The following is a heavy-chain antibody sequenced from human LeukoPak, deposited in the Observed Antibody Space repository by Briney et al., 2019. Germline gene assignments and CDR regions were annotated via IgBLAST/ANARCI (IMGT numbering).Heavy chain of an antibody. CDR1: GFTFSDAW. Sequence: PGGSLRLSCEGSGFTFSDAWMNWVRQAPGKGLEWVGRMKSRGSGGTTDYAAPVKGRFTISRDDSKNTLFLQMSSLQAEDTAVYYCDWGWTYYFDMAVSGQGTTVTVSS. V-gene: IGHV3-15*01. CDR2: MKSRGSGGTT. J-gene: IGHJ6*02. D-gene: IGHD7-27*01. CDR3: DWGWTYYFDMAV.